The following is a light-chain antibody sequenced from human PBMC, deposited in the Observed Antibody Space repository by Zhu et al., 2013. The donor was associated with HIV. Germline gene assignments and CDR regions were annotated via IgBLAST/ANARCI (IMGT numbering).Light chain of an antibody. CDR1: QSLVHTNGDTY. Sequence: DIVLTQTPLSSPVTVGQPASLSCRSSQSLVHTNGDTYLSWFQQRPGQPPRLPVYKVSVRVPGVPDRFSGSGAVTDFTLKISRVEAEDVGTYYCMQGTEFPFTFGPGTKLDIK. J-gene: IGKJ3*01. CDR3: MQGTEFPFT. V-gene: IGKV2-24*01. CDR2: KVS.